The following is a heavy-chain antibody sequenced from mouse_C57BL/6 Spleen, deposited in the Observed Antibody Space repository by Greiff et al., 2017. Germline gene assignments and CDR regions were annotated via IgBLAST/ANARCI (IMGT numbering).Heavy chain of an antibody. D-gene: IGHD2-5*01. CDR3: ASYSNSYYYAMDY. V-gene: IGHV1-50*01. CDR1: GYTFTSYW. Sequence: QVQLQQPGAELVKPGASVKLSCKASGYTFTSYWMQWVKQRPGQGLEWIGEIDPSDSYTNYNQKFKGKATLTVDTSSSAAYMQLSSLTSEDSAVYYCASYSNSYYYAMDYWGQGTSVTVSS. J-gene: IGHJ4*01. CDR2: IDPSDSYT.